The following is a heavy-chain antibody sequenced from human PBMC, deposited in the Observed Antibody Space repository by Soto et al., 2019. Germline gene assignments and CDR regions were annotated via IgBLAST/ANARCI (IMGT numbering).Heavy chain of an antibody. Sequence: QVQLVQSGAEVKKPGSSVKVSCKASGGTFSSYAISWVRQAPGQGLEWMGGIVPIFGTANYARKFQGRVTITADESTSTAYMELSSLRSEDTAVYYCAREMIQAWGWFDPWGQGTLVTVSS. CDR3: AREMIQAWGWFDP. V-gene: IGHV1-69*01. CDR1: GGTFSSYA. D-gene: IGHD5-18*01. CDR2: IVPIFGTA. J-gene: IGHJ5*02.